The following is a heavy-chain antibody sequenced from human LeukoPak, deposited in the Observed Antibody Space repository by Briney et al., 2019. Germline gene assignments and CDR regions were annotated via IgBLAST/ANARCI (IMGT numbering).Heavy chain of an antibody. D-gene: IGHD6-19*01. V-gene: IGHV1-18*01. CDR3: ARTPSGWSNYYYYGMDV. CDR2: ISAYNGNT. CDR1: GYTFTSYG. Sequence: ALVKVSCKASGYTFTSYGISWVRQAPGQGLEWMGWISAYNGNTNYAQKLQGRVTMTTDTSTSTAYMELRSLRSDDTAVYYCARTPSGWSNYYYYGMDVWGQGTTVTVSS. J-gene: IGHJ6*02.